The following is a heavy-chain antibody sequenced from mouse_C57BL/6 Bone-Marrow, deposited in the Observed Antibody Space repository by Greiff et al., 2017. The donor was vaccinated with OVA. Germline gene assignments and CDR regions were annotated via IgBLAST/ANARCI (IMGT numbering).Heavy chain of an antibody. CDR1: GFSFNTYA. Sequence: EVQLQESGGGLVQPKGSLKLSCAASGFSFNTYAMNWVRQAPGKGLEWVARIRSKSNNYATYYADSVKDRFTISRDDSESMLYLQMNNLKTEDTAMYYCVRGGLPYAMDYWGQGTSVTVSS. CDR3: VRGGLPYAMDY. J-gene: IGHJ4*01. V-gene: IGHV10-1*01. CDR2: IRSKSNNYAT.